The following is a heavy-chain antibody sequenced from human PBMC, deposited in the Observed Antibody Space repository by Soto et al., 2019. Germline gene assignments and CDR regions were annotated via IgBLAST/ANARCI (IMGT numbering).Heavy chain of an antibody. CDR1: GFGFRSYS. J-gene: IGHJ6*02. D-gene: IGHD1-26*01. CDR2: ISSTSNAI. CDR3: AKDLPLARWVGGMDV. Sequence: EAQLVESGGGLVQPGGSLRLSCAASGFGFRSYSMNWVRQAPGQGLELVSYISSTSNAIYYADSVKGRFTISRDNAKNSLYLQMYSLRDEDTAVYYCAKDLPLARWVGGMDVWGQGTTVTVSS. V-gene: IGHV3-48*02.